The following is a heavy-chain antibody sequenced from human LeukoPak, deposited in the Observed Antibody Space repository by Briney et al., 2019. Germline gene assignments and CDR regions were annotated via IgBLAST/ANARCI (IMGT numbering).Heavy chain of an antibody. CDR3: ARATYYYGSGYYGMDV. CDR1: GGSISSSSYS. CDR2: IYYSGST. D-gene: IGHD3-10*01. J-gene: IGHJ6*02. V-gene: IGHV4-39*07. Sequence: PSETLPLTCTVSGGSISSSSYSWGWIRQPPGKGLEWIGSIYYSGSTYYNPSLKSRVTISVDTSKNQFSLKLSSVTAADTAVYYCARATYYYGSGYYGMDVWGQGNTVTVSS.